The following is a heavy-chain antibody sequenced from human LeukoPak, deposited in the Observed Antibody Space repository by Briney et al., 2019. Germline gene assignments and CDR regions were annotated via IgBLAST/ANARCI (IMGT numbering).Heavy chain of an antibody. D-gene: IGHD3-9*01. J-gene: IGHJ3*02. CDR1: GGSISSYY. CDR3: ARDQAYYDILTGYYDAFDI. V-gene: IGHV4-59*01. CDR2: IYYSGST. Sequence: PSETLSLTCTVSGGSISSYYWSWIRQPPGKGLEWIGYIYYSGSTNYNPSLKSRVTISVDTSKNQFSLKLSSVTAADTAVYYCARDQAYYDILTGYYDAFDIWGQGTMVTVSS.